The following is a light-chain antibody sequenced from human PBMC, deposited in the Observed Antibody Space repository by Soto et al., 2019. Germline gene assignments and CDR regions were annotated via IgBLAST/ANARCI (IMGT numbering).Light chain of an antibody. J-gene: IGKJ5*01. CDR2: AAS. CDR1: QGISSY. V-gene: IGKV1-9*01. Sequence: IQLTQSPSSLSASVGDRVTITCRASQGISSYLAWYQQKPGKAPKLLIYAASTLQSGVPSRFSGSGSGTDFTLTISSLQREDCATYYCQQLNSYPIAFGQGTRLEIK. CDR3: QQLNSYPIA.